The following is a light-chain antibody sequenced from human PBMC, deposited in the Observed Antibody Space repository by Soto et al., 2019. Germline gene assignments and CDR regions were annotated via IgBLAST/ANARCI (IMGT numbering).Light chain of an antibody. CDR2: GAS. V-gene: IGKV3-15*01. CDR3: QQYNSWLWT. J-gene: IGKJ1*01. CDR1: QSVSSK. Sequence: EIVMTQSPATLSVSPVEGAAPCGMASQSVSSKLAWYQQKPGQAPRLLIYGASTRATGIPARFSGSGSGTEFTLIISSLQSEDSAVYYCQQYNSWLWTFGQGTKVDIK.